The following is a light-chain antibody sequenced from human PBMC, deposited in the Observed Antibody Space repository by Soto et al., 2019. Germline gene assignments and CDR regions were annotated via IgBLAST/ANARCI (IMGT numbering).Light chain of an antibody. CDR2: AVS. V-gene: IGLV2-14*01. J-gene: IGLJ2*01. Sequence: QSVLTQPASVSGSPGQSITISCTGTSSDVGGYDFVSWHQQHPGKAPKLLIYAVSNRPSGISNRSSGSKSGNTASLTISGLQAEDEADYYCSSYTDISTLEVFGGGTKLTVL. CDR1: SSDVGGYDF. CDR3: SSYTDISTLEV.